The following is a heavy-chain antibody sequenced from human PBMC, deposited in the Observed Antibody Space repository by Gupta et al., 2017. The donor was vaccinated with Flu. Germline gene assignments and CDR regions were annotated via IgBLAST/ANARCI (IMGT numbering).Heavy chain of an antibody. J-gene: IGHJ4*02. CDR2: INRSGST. CDR3: ARGTYSSSWSSNFDS. D-gene: IGHD6-13*01. CDR1: GGSFRSYF. V-gene: IGHV4-34*01. Sequence: QVQLQQWGAGLVKSSETLSLTCAVYGGSFRSYFWSWIRQSPGKGLEWLGEINRSGSTTYNPSLERRVTISVDASKSQFFLKVTSVTAADTAIYYCARGTYSSSWSSNFDSWGQGTLVTVSS.